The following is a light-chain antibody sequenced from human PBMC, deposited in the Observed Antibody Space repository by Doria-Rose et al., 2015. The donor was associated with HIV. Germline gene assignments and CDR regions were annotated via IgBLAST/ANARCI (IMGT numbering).Light chain of an antibody. CDR1: QSFSSTY. CDR3: HQYGTSWT. J-gene: IGKJ1*01. V-gene: IGKV3-20*01. CDR2: DGS. Sequence: TQSPGTLSLSPEERATLSFRASQSFSSTYLDWYQQKPGQAPSLLIYDGSTRATGIPDRFSASGSGTDFTLTINRLEPEDFALYYCHQYGTSWTFGQGTKVEI.